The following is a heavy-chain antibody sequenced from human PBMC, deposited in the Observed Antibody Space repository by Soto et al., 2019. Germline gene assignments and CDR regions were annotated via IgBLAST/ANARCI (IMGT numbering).Heavy chain of an antibody. CDR1: GYTFTSYA. Sequence: GASVKVSCKASGYTFTSYAMHWVRQAPGQRLEWMGWINAGNGNTKYSQKLQGRVTITRDTSASTAYMELSSLRSEDTAVYYCARWGIAATYYFDYWGQGTLVTVSS. D-gene: IGHD6-13*01. CDR2: INAGNGNT. CDR3: ARWGIAATYYFDY. J-gene: IGHJ4*02. V-gene: IGHV1-3*01.